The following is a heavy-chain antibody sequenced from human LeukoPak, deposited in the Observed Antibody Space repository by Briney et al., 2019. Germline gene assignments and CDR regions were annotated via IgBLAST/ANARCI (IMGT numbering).Heavy chain of an antibody. J-gene: IGHJ4*02. D-gene: IGHD3-16*01. Sequence: GGSLRLSCAASGFTFSNYAMHWVRQAPGKGLEWVAVISHDGSNKYYADSVKGRFTISRDNSKNTLYLQMNNLRVEDTAVYYCARDPAWVGGVKYYFDYGGQGTLVTVSS. CDR3: ARDPAWVGGVKYYFDY. CDR1: GFTFSNYA. CDR2: ISHDGSNK. V-gene: IGHV3-30-3*01.